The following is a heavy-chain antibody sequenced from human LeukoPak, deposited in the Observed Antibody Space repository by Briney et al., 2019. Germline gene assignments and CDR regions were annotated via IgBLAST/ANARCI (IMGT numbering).Heavy chain of an antibody. D-gene: IGHD2-8*01. V-gene: IGHV3-21*06. CDR3: ARQKGYCYDGVCLDYQYYVMDV. J-gene: IGHJ6*02. Sequence: GGSLRLSCAASGFAISSHSFNWVRQPPGKGLEWVASISSGSHHIYYADFVKGRFNISRDNARNSLELHLNSLRAEDTAAYYCARQKGYCYDGVCLDYQYYVMDVWGQGTTVTVSS. CDR1: GFAISSHS. CDR2: ISSGSHHI.